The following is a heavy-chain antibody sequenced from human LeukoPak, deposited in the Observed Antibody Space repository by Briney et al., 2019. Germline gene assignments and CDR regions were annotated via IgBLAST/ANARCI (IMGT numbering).Heavy chain of an antibody. J-gene: IGHJ5*02. V-gene: IGHV4-34*01. Sequence: SETLSLTCAVYGGSFSGYYWSWIRQPPGKGLEWIGEINHSGSTNYNPSLKSRVTISVDTSKNQFSLKLSSVTAADTAAYYCARGLVRGVIPPVRRWFDPWGQGTLVTVSS. CDR1: GGSFSGYY. D-gene: IGHD3-10*01. CDR2: INHSGST. CDR3: ARGLVRGVIPPVRRWFDP.